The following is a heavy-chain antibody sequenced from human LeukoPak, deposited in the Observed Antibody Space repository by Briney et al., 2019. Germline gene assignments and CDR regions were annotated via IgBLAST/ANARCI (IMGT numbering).Heavy chain of an antibody. CDR3: AKRSGYTTGWFFDF. V-gene: IGHV3-23*01. J-gene: IGHJ4*02. Sequence: PGGPPKLSCAASGFSFSSYAMSWVRQAPGKGLEWVSSISGSGDNTYYAESVKGRFTISRDNSKNTLFLQMNSLRAEDTAVFYCAKRSGYTTGWFFDFWGQGTLVTVSS. CDR2: ISGSGDNT. D-gene: IGHD6-19*01. CDR1: GFSFSSYA.